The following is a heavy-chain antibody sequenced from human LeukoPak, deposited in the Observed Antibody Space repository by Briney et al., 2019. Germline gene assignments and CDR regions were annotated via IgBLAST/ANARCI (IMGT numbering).Heavy chain of an antibody. V-gene: IGHV3-21*01. D-gene: IGHD2-15*01. CDR1: LFTLSNYA. CDR3: ARERGGIVVVVAASPAFDY. Sequence: GGSLRLSCPDSLFTLSNYAMNWVRQAPGQGLEWVSSISSSSSYIYYADSVKGRFTISRDNAKNSLYLQMNSLRAEDTAVYYCARERGGIVVVVAASPAFDYWGQGTLVTVSS. CDR2: ISSSSSYI. J-gene: IGHJ4*02.